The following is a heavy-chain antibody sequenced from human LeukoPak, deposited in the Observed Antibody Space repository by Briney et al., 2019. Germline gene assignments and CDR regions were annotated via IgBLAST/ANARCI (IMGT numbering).Heavy chain of an antibody. CDR3: ARGPRITLVRGGQWYFYMDV. Sequence: ASVKVSCKASGGTFSSYAISWVRQAPGQGLEWMGGIIPIFGTANHAQKFQGRVTITADKSTSTAYMELSSLRSEDTAVYYCARGPRITLVRGGQWYFYMDVWGKGTTVTVSS. CDR1: GGTFSSYA. V-gene: IGHV1-69*06. CDR2: IIPIFGTA. D-gene: IGHD3-10*01. J-gene: IGHJ6*03.